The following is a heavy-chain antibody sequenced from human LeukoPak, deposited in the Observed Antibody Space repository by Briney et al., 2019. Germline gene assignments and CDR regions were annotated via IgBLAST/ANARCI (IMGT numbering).Heavy chain of an antibody. J-gene: IGHJ3*02. D-gene: IGHD1-26*01. V-gene: IGHV4-39*01. CDR3: ARHQWVPAFDI. CDR1: GGSISSSSYY. Sequence: PSETLSLTCTVSGGSISSSSYYWGWIRQPPGKGLEWIGSIYYSGSTYYNPSLKSRVTISVDTSKNQFSLKLSSVTAADTAVYYCARHQWVPAFDIWSQGTMVTVSS. CDR2: IYYSGST.